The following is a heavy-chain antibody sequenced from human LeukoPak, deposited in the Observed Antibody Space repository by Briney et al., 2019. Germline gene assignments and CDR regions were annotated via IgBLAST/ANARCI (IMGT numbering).Heavy chain of an antibody. CDR3: ARDSSGWPSDY. CDR1: GGTFSSYA. D-gene: IGHD6-19*01. CDR2: IIPIFGTA. V-gene: IGHV1-69*05. J-gene: IGHJ4*02. Sequence: GSSXKVSCKASGGTFSSYAVSWVRQAPGQGLEWMGRIIPIFGTANYAQKFQGRVTITTDESTSTAYMELSSLRSEDTAVYYCARDSSGWPSDYWGQGTLVTVSS.